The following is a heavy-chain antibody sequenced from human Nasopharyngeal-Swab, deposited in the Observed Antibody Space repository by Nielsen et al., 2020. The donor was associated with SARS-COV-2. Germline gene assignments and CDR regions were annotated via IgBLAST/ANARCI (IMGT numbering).Heavy chain of an antibody. D-gene: IGHD4-11*01. V-gene: IGHV4-34*01. CDR3: ARDRADYHISYYYYYMDV. CDR2: INHSGST. Sequence: GSLRLSCGVYGGSFSDHYWSWIRQPPGKGLEWIGEINHSGSTNYNPSLKSRVTMSVDTSKNQFSLNLGSVTAADTAVYYCARDRADYHISYYYYYMDVWGKGTTVAVSS. J-gene: IGHJ6*03. CDR1: GGSFSDHY.